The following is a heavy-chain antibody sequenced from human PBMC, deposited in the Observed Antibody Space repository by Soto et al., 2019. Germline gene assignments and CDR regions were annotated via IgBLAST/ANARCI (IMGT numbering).Heavy chain of an antibody. D-gene: IGHD3-9*01. V-gene: IGHV1-18*01. CDR3: ARGRYSSGGLDV. Sequence: QVQLVQSGAEVTRPGASVKVSCKASGYIFTNYGISWVRQAPGQGLEWMGGISGYNGNTNYAQKFRGRVTMTTDTSTTTAYMELRSLQSDDRAVFYCARGRYSSGGLDVWGQGTTVTVSS. CDR1: GYIFTNYG. J-gene: IGHJ6*02. CDR2: ISGYNGNT.